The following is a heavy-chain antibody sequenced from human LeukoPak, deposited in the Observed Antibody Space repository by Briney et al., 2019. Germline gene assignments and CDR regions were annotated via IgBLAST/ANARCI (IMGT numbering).Heavy chain of an antibody. D-gene: IGHD3-22*01. J-gene: IGHJ3*02. CDR1: GFTFSSYA. V-gene: IGHV3-23*01. CDR2: ISGSGGSA. CDR3: AKSNYYDPSGRAFDI. Sequence: GGSLRLSCAASGFTFSSYAMSWVRQAPGKGLEWVSAISGSGGSAYYADSVKGRFTISRDNSKNTLYLQMNSLRAEDTAVYYCAKSNYYDPSGRAFDIWGQGTMVTVSS.